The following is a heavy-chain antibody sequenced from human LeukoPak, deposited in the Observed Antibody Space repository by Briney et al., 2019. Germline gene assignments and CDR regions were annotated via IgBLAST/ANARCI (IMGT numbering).Heavy chain of an antibody. CDR1: GYSFTSYW. D-gene: IGHD1-26*01. CDR2: IYPGDSDT. Sequence: GESVKISCKGSGYSFTSYWIGWVRQMPGKGLEWMGIIYPGDSDTRYRPSFQGQVTISADKSISTAYLQWSSLKASDTAMYYCAKSPRAGGSYRSFDYWGQGTLVTVSS. J-gene: IGHJ4*02. CDR3: AKSPRAGGSYRSFDY. V-gene: IGHV5-51*01.